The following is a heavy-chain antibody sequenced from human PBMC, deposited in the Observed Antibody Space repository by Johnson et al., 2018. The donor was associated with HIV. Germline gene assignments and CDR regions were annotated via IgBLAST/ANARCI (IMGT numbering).Heavy chain of an antibody. CDR1: GFTFSSYA. J-gene: IGHJ3*02. D-gene: IGHD1-7*01. Sequence: VQLVESGGGLVQPGGSLRLSCAASGFTFSSYAMSWVRQAPGKGLEWVSGINCNGGSTGYADSVKGRFTISRDNSENTLYLQMNRLRAEDTAVYYCAKDGTMTWAFDIWGQGTMVTVSS. CDR3: AKDGTMTWAFDI. CDR2: INCNGGST. V-gene: IGHV3-23*04.